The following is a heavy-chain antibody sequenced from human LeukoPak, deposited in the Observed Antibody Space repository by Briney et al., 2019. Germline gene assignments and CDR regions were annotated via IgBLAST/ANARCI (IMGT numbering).Heavy chain of an antibody. CDR3: AGAGPELGIGY. V-gene: IGHV1-2*02. CDR2: INPKSGGA. CDR1: GYTFTGYY. Sequence: GASVKVSCKASGYTFTGYYLHWVRQAPGQGLEWMGWINPKSGGANYAQKFQGRVTMTRDTSISTAYMDLSRLKSDDTAVYYCAGAGPELGIGYWGQGTLVTVSS. D-gene: IGHD7-27*01. J-gene: IGHJ4*02.